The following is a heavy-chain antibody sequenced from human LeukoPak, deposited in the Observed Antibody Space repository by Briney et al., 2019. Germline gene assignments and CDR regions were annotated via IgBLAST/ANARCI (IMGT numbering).Heavy chain of an antibody. V-gene: IGHV3-15*01. Sequence: GGSLRLSCAASGFTFSNAWMSWARQAPGKGLEWVGRIKSKTDGGTTDYAAPVKGRFTISRDDSKNTLYLQMNSLTTEDTAVYYCARGRAAVGIGGPEDVYYYYMDVWGKGTTVTISS. CDR3: ARGRAAVGIGGPEDVYYYYMDV. D-gene: IGHD6-13*01. CDR1: GFTFSNAW. J-gene: IGHJ6*03. CDR2: IKSKTDGGTT.